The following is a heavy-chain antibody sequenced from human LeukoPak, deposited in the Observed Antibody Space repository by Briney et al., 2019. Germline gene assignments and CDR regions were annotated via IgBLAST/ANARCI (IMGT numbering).Heavy chain of an antibody. D-gene: IGHD2-21*02. V-gene: IGHV3-30*02. CDR3: AQDQIVVTAIWGGDY. CDR2: IRYDGSNK. J-gene: IGHJ4*02. Sequence: GGSLRLSCAASGFTLSCDGMNWVRQAPGKGLEWVAFIRYDGSNKYYADSVKGRFTISRDNSKNTLYLQMNSLRAEDPALYYCAQDQIVVTAIWGGDYWGQGTLVTVSS. CDR1: GFTLSCDG.